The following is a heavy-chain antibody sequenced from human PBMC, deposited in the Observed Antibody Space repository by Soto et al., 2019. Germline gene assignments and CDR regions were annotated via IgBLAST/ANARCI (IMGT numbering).Heavy chain of an antibody. J-gene: IGHJ6*02. CDR2: INADYGNT. Sequence: QAQLVQSGAEVKKPGASVKVSCKASGYTFYSHSISWVRQAPGQGLEWMGRINADYGNTQYAQKFRGRVTMTTDTSTTTVYMELTNVRSDDTAVYYCARCIHGDYYYRMDVWGQGTTVTVSS. CDR1: GYTFYSHS. V-gene: IGHV1-18*01. CDR3: ARCIHGDYYYRMDV. D-gene: IGHD5-18*01.